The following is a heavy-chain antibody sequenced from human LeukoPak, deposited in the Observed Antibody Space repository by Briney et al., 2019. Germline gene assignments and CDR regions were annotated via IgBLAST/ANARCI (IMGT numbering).Heavy chain of an antibody. CDR2: IRYNGSNK. V-gene: IGHV3-30*02. CDR1: GFTFSSSG. Sequence: PGGSLRLSCAASGFTFSSSGMHWVRQAPGKGLEWVAFIRYNGSNKYYADSVKGRFTISRDNAKNSLYLQMNSLRAEDTAVYYCARAVGSRDSYWGQGTLVTVSS. CDR3: ARAVGSRDSY. J-gene: IGHJ4*02. D-gene: IGHD1-26*01.